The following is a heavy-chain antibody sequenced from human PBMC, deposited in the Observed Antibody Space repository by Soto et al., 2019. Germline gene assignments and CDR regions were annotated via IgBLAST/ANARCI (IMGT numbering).Heavy chain of an antibody. CDR2: FDPEDGET. Sequence: ASVKVSCKVSGYSLTELSMHWVRQAPGKGLEWMGGFDPEDGETIYAQKFQGRVTMTEDTSTDTAYMELSSLRSEDTAVYYCATSFLLWFGEPKNWFDPWGQGTLVTASS. CDR3: ATSFLLWFGEPKNWFDP. D-gene: IGHD3-10*01. CDR1: GYSLTELS. V-gene: IGHV1-24*01. J-gene: IGHJ5*02.